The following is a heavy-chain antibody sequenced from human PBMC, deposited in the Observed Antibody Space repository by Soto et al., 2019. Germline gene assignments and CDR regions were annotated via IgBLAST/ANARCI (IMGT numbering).Heavy chain of an antibody. Sequence: ASVKVSCKASGYTFTSYAMHWVRQAPGQRLEWMGWINAGNGNTKYSQKFQGRVTITRDTSASTAYMELSGLRSDDTAVYYCARGLHYDTTGPNFADWGQGTLVTVSS. CDR3: ARGLHYDTTGPNFAD. D-gene: IGHD1-1*01. CDR2: INAGNGNT. J-gene: IGHJ4*02. V-gene: IGHV1-3*01. CDR1: GYTFTSYA.